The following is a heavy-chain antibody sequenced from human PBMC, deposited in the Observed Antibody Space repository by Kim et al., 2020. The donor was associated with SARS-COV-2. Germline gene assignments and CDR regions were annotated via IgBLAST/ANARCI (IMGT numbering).Heavy chain of an antibody. CDR3: ARAYCSGGSCYAYDF. Sequence: SETLSLTCTVSGASIGSGAFYWSWIRQHPGTGLEWIAYIHYSGATNYNPSLQSRVTISVDTSKNQFSLKLSSVTAADTAVYYCARAYCSGGSCYAYDFWGQGTLVTVSS. V-gene: IGHV4-31*03. CDR1: GASIGSGAFY. CDR2: IHYSGAT. J-gene: IGHJ4*02. D-gene: IGHD2-15*01.